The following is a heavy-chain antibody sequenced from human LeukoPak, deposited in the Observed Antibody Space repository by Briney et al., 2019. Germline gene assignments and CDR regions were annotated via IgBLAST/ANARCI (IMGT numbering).Heavy chain of an antibody. J-gene: IGHJ4*02. CDR3: ARGYYYDSSGYYLTDFDY. V-gene: IGHV1-46*01. CDR2: INPSGGST. Sequence: ASVKVSCKASGYTFTSYYMHWVRQAPGQGLEWMGIINPSGGSTSYAQKFQGRVTMTRDTSTSTVYMELSSLRSEDPAVYYCARGYYYDSSGYYLTDFDYWGQGTLVTVSS. D-gene: IGHD3-22*01. CDR1: GYTFTSYY.